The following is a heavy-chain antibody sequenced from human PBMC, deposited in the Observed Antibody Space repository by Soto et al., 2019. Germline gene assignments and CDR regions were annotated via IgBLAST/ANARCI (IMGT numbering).Heavy chain of an antibody. CDR1: GFTFSNYW. CDR2: IKQDGSEK. V-gene: IGHV3-7*01. Sequence: EVQLVESGGGLVQPGGSLRLSCADFGFTFSNYWMSWVRQAPVKGLEWVGNIKQDGSEKNYVDSVKGRFTISRDNAKNSLYLQMNSPRAEDTAVYYCARIASAGRGWDVWGQGTTVVVSS. D-gene: IGHD6-13*01. J-gene: IGHJ6*02. CDR3: ARIASAGRGWDV.